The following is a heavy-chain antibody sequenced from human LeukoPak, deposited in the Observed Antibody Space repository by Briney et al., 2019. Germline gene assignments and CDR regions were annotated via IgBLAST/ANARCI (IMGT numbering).Heavy chain of an antibody. V-gene: IGHV3-30*04. CDR1: GFTFSTYA. Sequence: GTSLRLSCVASGFTFSTYAMHWVRQAPGKGLEWEAVISYHGSDKYYGDSVKGRFTISRDNSKNTLYLQMNSLRTEDTAVFYCARAINSDWHNIDYWGQGTLVTVSS. CDR3: ARAINSDWHNIDY. CDR2: ISYHGSDK. D-gene: IGHD2-21*02. J-gene: IGHJ4*02.